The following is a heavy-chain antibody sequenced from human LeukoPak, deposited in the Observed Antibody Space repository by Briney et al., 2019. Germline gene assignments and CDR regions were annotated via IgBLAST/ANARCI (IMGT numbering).Heavy chain of an antibody. J-gene: IGHJ6*03. CDR1: GFTFSSYS. Sequence: GGSLRLSCAASGFTFSSYSMNWVRQAPGKGLEWVSSISSSSSNIYYADSVKGRFTISRDNSKNTLYLQMNSLRAEDTAVYYCAKAPTVTTFRYYYYMDVWGKGTTATVSS. D-gene: IGHD4-17*01. CDR3: AKAPTVTTFRYYYYMDV. CDR2: ISSSSSNI. V-gene: IGHV3-21*04.